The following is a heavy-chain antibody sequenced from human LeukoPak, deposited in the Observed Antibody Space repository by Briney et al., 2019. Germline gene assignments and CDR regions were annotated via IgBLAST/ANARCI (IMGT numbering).Heavy chain of an antibody. Sequence: GGSLRLSCAVSGFTFSSYAMSWVRQAPGKGLEWVSAISGSGGSTYYADSVKGRFTISRDNSKNTLYLQMNSLRAEDTAVYYCARGLRYFDWLLPHYFDYWGQGTLVTVSS. CDR1: GFTFSSYA. CDR2: ISGSGGST. J-gene: IGHJ4*02. D-gene: IGHD3-9*01. V-gene: IGHV3-23*01. CDR3: ARGLRYFDWLLPHYFDY.